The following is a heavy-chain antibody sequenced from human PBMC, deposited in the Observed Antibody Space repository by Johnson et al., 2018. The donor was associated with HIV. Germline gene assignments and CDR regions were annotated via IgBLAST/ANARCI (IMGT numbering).Heavy chain of an antibody. CDR1: GFTFSSYD. D-gene: IGHD1-26*01. CDR3: AREGWEPWGAFDI. J-gene: IGHJ3*02. CDR2: IGTAGDT. Sequence: VQVVESGGGLVQPGGSLRLSCAASGFTFSSYDMYWVRQGTGKGLEWVSGIGTAGDTYYPGSVKGRFTISRENAKNSLYLQMNSLRAGDTAVYYCAREGWEPWGAFDIWGQGTMVTVSS. V-gene: IGHV3-13*01.